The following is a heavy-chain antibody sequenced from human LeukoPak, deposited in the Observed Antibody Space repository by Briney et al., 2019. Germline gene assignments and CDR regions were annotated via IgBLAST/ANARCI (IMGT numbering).Heavy chain of an antibody. CDR2: IIPILGIA. V-gene: IGHV1-69*04. J-gene: IGHJ4*02. D-gene: IGHD2-21*02. CDR1: GGTFSSYA. CDR3: ARDRRAYCGGDCDSDY. Sequence: SVKVSCKASGGTFSSYAISWVRQAPGQGLEWMGRIIPILGIANYAQKFQGRVTITADKSTSTAYMELSSLRSEDTAVYYCARDRRAYCGGDCDSDYWGQGTLVTVSS.